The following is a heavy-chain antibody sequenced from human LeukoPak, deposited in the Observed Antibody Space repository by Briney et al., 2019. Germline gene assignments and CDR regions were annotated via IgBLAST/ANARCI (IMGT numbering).Heavy chain of an antibody. J-gene: IGHJ3*02. CDR3: ARVGRGRFLEWTNAFDI. CDR2: IYTSGST. D-gene: IGHD3-3*01. V-gene: IGHV4-4*07. Sequence: SPSETLSLTCTVSGGSISSYYWRWIRQPAGKGLEWIGRIYTSGSTNYNPSLKSRVTMSVDTSKNQFSLKLSSVTAADTAVYYCARVGRGRFLEWTNAFDIWGQGTMVTVSS. CDR1: GGSISSYY.